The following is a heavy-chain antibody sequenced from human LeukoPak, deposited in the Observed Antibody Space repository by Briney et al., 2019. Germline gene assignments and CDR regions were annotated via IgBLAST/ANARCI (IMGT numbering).Heavy chain of an antibody. D-gene: IGHD3-10*01. J-gene: IGHJ6*03. V-gene: IGHV1-8*03. CDR2: MNPNSGNT. CDR3: ARAATMVRGARRYYYYMDV. CDR1: GYTFTSYY. Sequence: ASVKVSCKASGYTFTSYYMHWVRQAPGQGLEWMGWMNPNSGNTGYAQKFQGRVTITRNTSISTAYMELSSLRSEDTAVYYCARAATMVRGARRYYYYMDVWGKGTTVTVSS.